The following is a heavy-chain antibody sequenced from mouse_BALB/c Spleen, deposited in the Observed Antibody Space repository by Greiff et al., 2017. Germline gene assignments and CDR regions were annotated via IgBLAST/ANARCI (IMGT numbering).Heavy chain of an antibody. D-gene: IGHD2-2*01. J-gene: IGHJ2*01. CDR3: NAFCYGHDLDY. CDR1: GFNIKDYY. Sequence: EVQLQQSGAELVRSGASVKLSCTASGFNIKDYYMHWVQQRPEQGLEWIGWIDPENGDTEYAPKFQGKATMTADTSTNTAYLQLSSLTSEDTAVYYCNAFCYGHDLDYWGQGTTLTVSS. CDR2: IDPENGDT. V-gene: IGHV14-4*02.